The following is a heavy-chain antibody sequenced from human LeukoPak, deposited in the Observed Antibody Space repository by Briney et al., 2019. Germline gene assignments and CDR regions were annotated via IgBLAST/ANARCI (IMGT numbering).Heavy chain of an antibody. CDR2: IIPILGIA. D-gene: IGHD1-26*01. Sequence: GSSVKVSCKASGGTFSSYAISWVRQAPGQGLEWMGRIIPILGIANYAQKFQGRVTITADKSTSTAYMELSSLRSEDTAVYYCARERSPKAHRLHIVGATSAGYWGQGTLVTVSS. CDR3: ARERSPKAHRLHIVGATSAGY. V-gene: IGHV1-69*04. CDR1: GGTFSSYA. J-gene: IGHJ4*02.